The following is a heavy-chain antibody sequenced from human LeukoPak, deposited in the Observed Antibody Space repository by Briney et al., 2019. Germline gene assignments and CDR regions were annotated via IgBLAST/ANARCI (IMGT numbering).Heavy chain of an antibody. V-gene: IGHV3-23*01. Sequence: GGSLRLSCAASGFTFSSYAMSWVRQAPGKGLEWVSAISGSGGSTYYADSVKGRFTISRDNSKNTLYLQMNSLRAEDTAVYYCAKLPIVVVTAISDAFDIWGQGTMVTVSS. J-gene: IGHJ3*02. D-gene: IGHD2-21*02. CDR3: AKLPIVVVTAISDAFDI. CDR1: GFTFSSYA. CDR2: ISGSGGST.